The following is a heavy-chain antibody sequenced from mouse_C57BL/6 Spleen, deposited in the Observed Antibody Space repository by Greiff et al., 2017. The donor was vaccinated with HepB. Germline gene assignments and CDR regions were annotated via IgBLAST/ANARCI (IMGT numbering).Heavy chain of an antibody. CDR1: GFTFSDYG. D-gene: IGHD3-2*02. V-gene: IGHV5-17*01. Sequence: EVKLMESGGGLVKPGGSLKLSCAASGFTFSDYGMHWVRQAPEKGLEWVAYISSGSSTNYYADTVKGRVTISRDNAKKTLFLQMTSLRSEDTDMYYCGPQATYYYAMDYWGQGTSVTVSS. J-gene: IGHJ4*01. CDR2: ISSGSSTN. CDR3: GPQATYYYAMDY.